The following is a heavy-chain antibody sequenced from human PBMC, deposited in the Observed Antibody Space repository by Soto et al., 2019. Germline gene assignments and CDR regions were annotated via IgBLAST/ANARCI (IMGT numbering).Heavy chain of an antibody. CDR3: ARRRSSWYTFDY. Sequence: PGGSLRLSCAASVFTVSSNYMSWVRQAPGKGLEWVSVIYSGGSTYYADSVKGRFTISRDNSKNTLYLQMNSLRAEDTAVYYCARRRSSWYTFDYWGQGTLVTVSS. J-gene: IGHJ4*02. V-gene: IGHV3-53*01. CDR1: VFTVSSNY. CDR2: IYSGGST. D-gene: IGHD6-13*01.